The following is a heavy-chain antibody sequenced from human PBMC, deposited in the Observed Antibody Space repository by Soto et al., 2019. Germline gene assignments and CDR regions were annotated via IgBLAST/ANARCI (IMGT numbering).Heavy chain of an antibody. D-gene: IGHD5-18*01. V-gene: IGHV3-30*18. CDR3: AKDIVRYTYGACDY. CDR1: GFTFSSYG. J-gene: IGHJ4*02. Sequence: QVQLVESGGAVVQPGKSLRLSCAASGFTFSSYGMYWVRQAPGKGLGWVAAIAYDGSNKYHADSVKGRFTISRDNSTNTLYLQMNSLRVEDTAVYYCAKDIVRYTYGACDYWGQGALVTVSS. CDR2: IAYDGSNK.